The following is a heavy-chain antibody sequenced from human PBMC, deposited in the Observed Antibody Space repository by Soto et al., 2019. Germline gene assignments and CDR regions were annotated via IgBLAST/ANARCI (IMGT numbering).Heavy chain of an antibody. V-gene: IGHV2-5*02. D-gene: IGHD1-26*01. CDR3: AHRGDGPNWFDP. Sequence: QITLKESGPTLLKPTQTLTLTCTFSGFSLTTSGEGVGWIRQPPGKALEWLALIFWDDDKRYSPSLRSRLTITKDTSNNQVVLTMTKMDPVDTATYYCAHRGDGPNWFDPWGQGTLVTVSS. CDR1: GFSLTTSGEG. CDR2: IFWDDDK. J-gene: IGHJ5*02.